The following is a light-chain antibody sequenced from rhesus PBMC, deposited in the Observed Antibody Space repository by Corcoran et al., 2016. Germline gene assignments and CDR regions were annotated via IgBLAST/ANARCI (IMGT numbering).Light chain of an antibody. V-gene: IGKV1-69*01. CDR3: QQHDNSPPT. Sequence: DIQMTQSPSSLSASVGDRVTISCRASQGISNWLAWYQQKPGKAPNLLIYKASNLATGVPSRFSGSGPWTDFTLTISSLQPEDVATYYCQQHDNSPPTFGGGTKVEIK. CDR2: KAS. J-gene: IGKJ4*01. CDR1: QGISNW.